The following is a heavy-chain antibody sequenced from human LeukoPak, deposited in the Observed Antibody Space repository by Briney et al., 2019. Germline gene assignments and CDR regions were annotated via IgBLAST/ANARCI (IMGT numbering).Heavy chain of an antibody. Sequence: GGSLRLSCTASGFTISSYAMTWARQAPGKGLEWVSAISGGGGSAYYADSVKGRFTISRDSSMNTLYLQMNSLTAGDTAVYYCAKAVGATRGYYYSGMDVWGQGTTVTVSS. J-gene: IGHJ6*02. CDR2: ISGGGGSA. CDR1: GFTISSYA. D-gene: IGHD1-26*01. V-gene: IGHV3-23*01. CDR3: AKAVGATRGYYYSGMDV.